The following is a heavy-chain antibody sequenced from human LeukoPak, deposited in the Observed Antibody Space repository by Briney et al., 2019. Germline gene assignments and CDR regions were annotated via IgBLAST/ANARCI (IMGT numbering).Heavy chain of an antibody. CDR1: GGSISSYY. Sequence: PSETLSLTCTVSGGSISSYYWSWIRQPPGKGLDWIGYIYYSGSTNCNPSLKSRVTISVDTSKKQFSLKLSSVTAADTAMYYCARVAKVGAPYFDYWGQGTLVTVSS. CDR3: ARVAKVGAPYFDY. J-gene: IGHJ4*02. D-gene: IGHD1-26*01. CDR2: IYYSGST. V-gene: IGHV4-59*01.